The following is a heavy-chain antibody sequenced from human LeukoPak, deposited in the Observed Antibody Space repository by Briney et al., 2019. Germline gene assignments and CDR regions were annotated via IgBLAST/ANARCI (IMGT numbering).Heavy chain of an antibody. D-gene: IGHD1-26*01. CDR2: FDPEDGET. CDR1: GYTLTELS. J-gene: IGHJ4*02. Sequence: ASVTVSCKVSGYTLTELSMHWVRQAPGKGLEWMGGFDPEDGETIYAQKFQGRVTMTEDTSTDTAYMELSSLRSEDTAVYYCATDLGQYRSGSYPWYFDYWGQGTLVTVSS. CDR3: ATDLGQYRSGSYPWYFDY. V-gene: IGHV1-24*01.